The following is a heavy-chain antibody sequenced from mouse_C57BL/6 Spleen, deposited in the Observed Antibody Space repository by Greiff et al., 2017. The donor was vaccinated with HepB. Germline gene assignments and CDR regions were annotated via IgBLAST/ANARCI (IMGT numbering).Heavy chain of an antibody. Sequence: EVMLVESGGGLVQPGGSLKLSCAASGFTFSDYYMYWVRQTPEKRLEWVAYISNGGGSTYYPDTVKGRFTISRDNAKNTLYLQMSRLKSEDTAMYYCARQHYGSSSFDYWGQGTTLTVSS. CDR1: GFTFSDYY. D-gene: IGHD1-1*01. V-gene: IGHV5-12*01. J-gene: IGHJ2*01. CDR3: ARQHYGSSSFDY. CDR2: ISNGGGST.